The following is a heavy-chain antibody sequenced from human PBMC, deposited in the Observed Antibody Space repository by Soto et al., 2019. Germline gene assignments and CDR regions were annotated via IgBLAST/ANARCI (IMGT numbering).Heavy chain of an antibody. CDR2: IYWDDDK. CDR1: GFSLSARGEG. D-gene: IGHD5-18*01. V-gene: IGHV2-5*02. J-gene: IGHJ3*02. CDR3: AHRPFNSALHDAYDI. Sequence: QITLKESGPTLVKPTETLTLTCTFSGFSLSARGEGVGWIRQPPGKALEWLAIIYWDDDKRYSPSLRTTFSITKDTSKTQVVLTMTNMDPVDTATSFCAHRPFNSALHDAYDIWGPGTMVTVSS.